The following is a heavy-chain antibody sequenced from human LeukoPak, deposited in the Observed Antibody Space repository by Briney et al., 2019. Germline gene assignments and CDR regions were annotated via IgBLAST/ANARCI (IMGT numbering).Heavy chain of an antibody. CDR3: AREGYLDAFDI. V-gene: IGHV4-39*07. Sequence: SETLSLTCTVSGDSIRRSSYFWAWVRQPLGKGLEWIGSVYSSGSIYYNPSLRSQITISIDTSKNQFSLKLSSVTAADTAVYYCAREGYLDAFDIWGQGTMVTVSS. J-gene: IGHJ3*02. D-gene: IGHD5-18*01. CDR2: VYSSGSI. CDR1: GDSIRRSSYF.